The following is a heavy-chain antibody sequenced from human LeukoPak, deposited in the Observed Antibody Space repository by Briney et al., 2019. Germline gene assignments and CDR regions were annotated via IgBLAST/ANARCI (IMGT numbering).Heavy chain of an antibody. V-gene: IGHV3-30-3*01. J-gene: IGHJ4*02. CDR1: GFTFSSYA. D-gene: IGHD3-22*01. Sequence: GGSLRLSCAASGFTFSSYAMHWVRQAPGKGLEWVAVISYDGSNKYYADSVKGRFTISRDNSKNTLYLQMNSLRAEDTAVYYCARDRWNYYDSSGLDYWGQGTLVTVSS. CDR3: ARDRWNYYDSSGLDY. CDR2: ISYDGSNK.